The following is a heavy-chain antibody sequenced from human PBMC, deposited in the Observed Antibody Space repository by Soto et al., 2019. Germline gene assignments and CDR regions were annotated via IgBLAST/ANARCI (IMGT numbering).Heavy chain of an antibody. V-gene: IGHV3-48*01. CDR1: GFTFSSYS. J-gene: IGHJ3*02. D-gene: IGHD2-21*02. CDR2: ISSSSSTI. CDR3: ARDAITAIRRNAFDI. Sequence: GGSLRLSCAASGFTFSSYSMNWVHQAPGKGLEWVSYISSSSSTIYYADSVKGRFTISRDNAKNSLYLQMNSLRAEDTAVYYCARDAITAIRRNAFDIWGQGTMVTVSS.